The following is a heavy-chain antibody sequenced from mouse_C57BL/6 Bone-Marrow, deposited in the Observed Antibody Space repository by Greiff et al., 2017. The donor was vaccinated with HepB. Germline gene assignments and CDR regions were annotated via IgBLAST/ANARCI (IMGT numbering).Heavy chain of an antibody. CDR3: ARGTGFDY. Sequence: QVTLKESGAELVRPGASVKLSCKASGYTFTDYYINWVKQRPGQGLEWIARIYPGSGNTYYNEKFKGKATLTAEKSSSTAYMQLSSLTSEDSAVYFCARGTGFDYWGQGTTLTVSS. CDR2: IYPGSGNT. D-gene: IGHD4-1*01. CDR1: GYTFTDYY. V-gene: IGHV1-76*01. J-gene: IGHJ2*01.